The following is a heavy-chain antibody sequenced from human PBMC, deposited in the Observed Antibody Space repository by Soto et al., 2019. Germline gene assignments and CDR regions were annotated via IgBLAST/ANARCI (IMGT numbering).Heavy chain of an antibody. J-gene: IGHJ4*02. CDR2: ISDSGGST. Sequence: EVQLLESGGGLVQPGGSLRLSCAASGFTFSNYAMNWVRQAPGKGLEWVSVISDSGGSTYYADSVKGRFTISRDNSQXTLYLHMNSLTAEDTAVYYCAKDGFSGSGKYYFDYWGQGTLVTVSS. CDR3: AKDGFSGSGKYYFDY. CDR1: GFTFSNYA. D-gene: IGHD3-10*01. V-gene: IGHV3-23*01.